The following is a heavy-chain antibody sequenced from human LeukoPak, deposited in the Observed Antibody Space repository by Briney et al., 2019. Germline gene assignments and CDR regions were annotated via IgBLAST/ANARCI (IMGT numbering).Heavy chain of an antibody. D-gene: IGHD1-26*01. CDR2: IIPIFCTA. J-gene: IGHJ3*02. Sequence: TFXSXAISWVRQAHGQGIEWMGGIIPIFCTANYAQKFQGRVTITADESTSTAYMELSSLRSEDTAVYYCARVVGATGAFDIWGQGTMVTVSS. CDR1: TFXSXA. V-gene: IGHV1-69*01. CDR3: ARVVGATGAFDI.